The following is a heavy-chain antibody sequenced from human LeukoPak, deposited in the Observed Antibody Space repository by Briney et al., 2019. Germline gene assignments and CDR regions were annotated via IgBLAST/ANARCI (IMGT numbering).Heavy chain of an antibody. D-gene: IGHD2-15*01. CDR1: GYSFTNYW. CDR3: AGWLAYCSGSSCYQPFDY. V-gene: IGHV5-51*01. Sequence: GESLKISCRGSGYSFTNYWIGWVRQMPGKGLEWMGIIYPGDSATRYSPSFQGQVTISADKSISTAYLQWSSLKASDTAMYYCAGWLAYCSGSSCYQPFDYWGQGTLVTVSS. J-gene: IGHJ4*02. CDR2: IYPGDSAT.